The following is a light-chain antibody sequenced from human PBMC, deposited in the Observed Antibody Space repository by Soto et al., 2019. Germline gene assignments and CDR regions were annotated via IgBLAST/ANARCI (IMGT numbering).Light chain of an antibody. V-gene: IGLV2-23*01. J-gene: IGLJ1*01. CDR3: CSYPASYV. Sequence: QSVLTQPASVSGSPGQSITISCTGTISDVGSYNLVSWYQQHPGKAPKLMIYEGSKRPSGVSNRFSGSKSGNTASLTISGLQTEDEADYYCCSYPASYVFGTGTKVTVL. CDR1: ISDVGSYNL. CDR2: EGS.